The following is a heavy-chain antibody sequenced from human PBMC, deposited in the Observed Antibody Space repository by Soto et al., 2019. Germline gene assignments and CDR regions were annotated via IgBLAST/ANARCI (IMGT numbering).Heavy chain of an antibody. V-gene: IGHV1-8*01. Sequence: GASVKVSCKASGYTFTSYDSNWVRQATGQGLEWMGWMNPNSGNTGYAQKFQGRVTMTRKTSISTAYMELSSLRSEDTAVYYCARSDSLLRYFVDYGMDVWGQGTTVTVSS. D-gene: IGHD3-9*01. CDR1: GYTFTSYD. CDR3: ARSDSLLRYFVDYGMDV. CDR2: MNPNSGNT. J-gene: IGHJ6*02.